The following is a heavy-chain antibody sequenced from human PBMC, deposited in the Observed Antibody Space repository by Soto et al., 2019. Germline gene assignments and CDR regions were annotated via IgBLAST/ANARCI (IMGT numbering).Heavy chain of an antibody. V-gene: IGHV4-39*01. CDR3: ARPGNYGSGSYLYYLDY. J-gene: IGHJ4*02. D-gene: IGHD3-10*01. CDR1: GGSISSSSYY. CDR2: IYYSGST. Sequence: ETLSLTCTVSGGSISSSSYYWGWIRQPPGKGLEWIGSIYYSGSTYYNPSLKSRVTISVDTSKNQFSLKLSSVTAADTAVYYCARPGNYGSGSYLYYLDYWGQGTLVTVSS.